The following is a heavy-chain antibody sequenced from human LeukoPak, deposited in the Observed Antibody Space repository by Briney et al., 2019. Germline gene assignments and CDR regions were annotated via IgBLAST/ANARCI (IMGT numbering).Heavy chain of an antibody. CDR2: IKQDGSEK. CDR3: GRGMDR. J-gene: IGHJ4*02. Sequence: GGSLRLSCAASGFTFSSYWVSWVRQAPGKGLEWVANIKQDGSEKYYVDSVKGRFTISRDNAKNSFYLQMNSLRAEDTAVYYCGRGMDRWGQGTLVTVSS. V-gene: IGHV3-7*04. CDR1: GFTFSSYW. D-gene: IGHD2-2*03.